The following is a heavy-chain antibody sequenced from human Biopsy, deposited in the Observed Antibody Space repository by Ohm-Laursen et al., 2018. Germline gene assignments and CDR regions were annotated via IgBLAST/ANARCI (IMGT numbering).Heavy chain of an antibody. CDR3: ATKLTGYFHH. V-gene: IGHV1-69*06. CDR2: NIPILGTG. CDR1: GGTFSNYG. Sequence: VSSVKVSCKVPGGTFSNYGVNWVRQAPGQGLEWLGGNIPILGTGNYAQKFQGRVTVAADTSTSTATMELRSLRSDDTAVYYCATKLTGYFHHWGQGTLVIVSS. D-gene: IGHD3-9*01. J-gene: IGHJ1*01.